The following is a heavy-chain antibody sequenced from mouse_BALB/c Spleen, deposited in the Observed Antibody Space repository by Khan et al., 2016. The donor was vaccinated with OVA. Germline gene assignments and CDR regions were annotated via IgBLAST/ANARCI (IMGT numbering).Heavy chain of an antibody. CDR3: ARAYYRYDGYDAMDY. J-gene: IGHJ4*01. D-gene: IGHD2-14*01. Sequence: QVQLKQSGPGLVVPSQSLSITCTVSGFSLSRYNIHWVRQPPGKGLEWLGMIWGGGGTDYNSTLKSRLSISKDNSKSQVFLKMNSLQTDDTAMYYGARAYYRYDGYDAMDYWGQGTSVTVSA. CDR2: IWGGGGT. V-gene: IGHV2-6-4*01. CDR1: GFSLSRYN.